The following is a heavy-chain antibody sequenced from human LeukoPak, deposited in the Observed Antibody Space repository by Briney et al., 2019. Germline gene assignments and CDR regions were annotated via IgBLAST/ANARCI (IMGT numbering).Heavy chain of an antibody. Sequence: SETLSLTCTVSGGSIRSYSWTWIRQPPGRGLEWIGYVYDSGSTNYNPSLMSRVTISVDTSKNQFSLKLSSVTAADTAVYYCARRVATRSPYYYGMDVWGQGTTVTVSS. CDR1: GGSIRSYS. CDR2: VYDSGST. D-gene: IGHD5-12*01. CDR3: ARRVATRSPYYYGMDV. V-gene: IGHV4-59*08. J-gene: IGHJ6*02.